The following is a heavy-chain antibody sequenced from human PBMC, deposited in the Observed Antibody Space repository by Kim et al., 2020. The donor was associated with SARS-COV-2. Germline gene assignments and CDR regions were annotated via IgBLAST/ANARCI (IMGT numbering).Heavy chain of an antibody. D-gene: IGHD3-16*01. J-gene: IGHJ4*02. CDR1: GFTFSSYS. Sequence: GGSLRLSCAASGFTFSSYSMNWVRQAPGKGLEWVSSISSSSSYIYYADSVKGRFTISRDNAKNSLYLQMNSLRAEDTAVYYCARVAGLGGYHFDYWGQGTLVTVSS. CDR3: ARVAGLGGYHFDY. CDR2: ISSSSSYI. V-gene: IGHV3-21*01.